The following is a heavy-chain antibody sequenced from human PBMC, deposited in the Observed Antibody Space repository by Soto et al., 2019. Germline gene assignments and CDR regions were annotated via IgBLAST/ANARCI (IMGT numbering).Heavy chain of an antibody. D-gene: IGHD2-2*01. V-gene: IGHV1-8*03. CDR3: ARGVDEGMDV. CDR1: GYIFSNYD. J-gene: IGHJ6*02. CDR2: MSPKSGYA. Sequence: ASVKVSCKASGYIFSNYDINWVRHGTGQGLEWMGWMSPKSGYAGYTQNFQGRVTITRDTSTRTVYMEVSSLRLEDTAVYYCARGVDEGMDVWDQGTTVTVSS.